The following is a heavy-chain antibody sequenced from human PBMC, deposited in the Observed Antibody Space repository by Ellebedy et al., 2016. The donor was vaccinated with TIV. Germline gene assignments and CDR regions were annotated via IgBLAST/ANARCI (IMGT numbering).Heavy chain of an antibody. D-gene: IGHD6-13*01. CDR2: ISHSGST. V-gene: IGHV4-34*01. J-gene: IGHJ6*02. CDR3: AREGRSSWYSGYYYYGMDV. CDR1: GGSFSGYY. Sequence: MPSETLSLTCAVYGGSFSGYYWSWIRQPPGKGLEWIWEISHSGSTNYNPSLKSRLTISVDTSKNQFSLKLRSVTAADTAMYYCAREGRSSWYSGYYYYGMDVWGQGTTVTVSS.